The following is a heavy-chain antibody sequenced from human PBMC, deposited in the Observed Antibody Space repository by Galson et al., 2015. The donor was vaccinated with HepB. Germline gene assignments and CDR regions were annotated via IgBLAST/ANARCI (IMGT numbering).Heavy chain of an antibody. CDR3: ARHGAVPRGWYAGAFDI. CDR2: INTNTGNP. CDR1: GYTFTNYA. D-gene: IGHD6-19*01. Sequence: SVKVSCKASGYTFTNYAIHWVRQAPGQGLEWMGWINTNTGNPTYAQDLTGRFVFSLDTSVRTAYLQISSLKASDTAMYYCARHGAVPRGWYAGAFDIWGQGTMVTVSS. V-gene: IGHV7-4-1*02. J-gene: IGHJ3*02.